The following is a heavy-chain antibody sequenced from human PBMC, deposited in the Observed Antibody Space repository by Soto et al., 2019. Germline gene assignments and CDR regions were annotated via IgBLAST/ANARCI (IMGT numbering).Heavy chain of an antibody. D-gene: IGHD5-12*01. Sequence: SETLSLTCAVYWGSFSGYCWGWIRQPAGKGLEWVVEINDSGSTNYRQSLKSRVTISVDTSKNKFSLKLTSLTAADTAVYYCARVRYSGYGYYYYHGLDVGAKGNTVT. CDR1: WGSFSGYC. J-gene: IGHJ6*04. CDR3: ARVRYSGYGYYYYHGLDV. V-gene: IGHV4-34*01. CDR2: INDSGST.